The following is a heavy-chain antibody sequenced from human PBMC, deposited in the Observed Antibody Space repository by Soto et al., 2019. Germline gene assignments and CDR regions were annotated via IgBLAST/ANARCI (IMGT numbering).Heavy chain of an antibody. CDR2: IGTAGDT. CDR3: AKRGPESGSNGLDV. CDR1: GFTISTYD. Sequence: EVQLVESGGGLVQPGGSLRLSCAASGFTISTYDMHWVRQSTGKGLEWVSSIGTAGDTYYPGSVKGRFTISREDAKNSLYLQMNSLRVEDTAVYYCAKRGPESGSNGLDVWGQGTTVTVSS. V-gene: IGHV3-13*01. D-gene: IGHD3-10*01. J-gene: IGHJ6*02.